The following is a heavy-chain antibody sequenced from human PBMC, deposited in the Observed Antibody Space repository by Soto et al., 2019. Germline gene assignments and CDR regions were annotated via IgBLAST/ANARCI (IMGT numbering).Heavy chain of an antibody. CDR3: ARGSRYGGNSEGFDY. V-gene: IGHV1-46*01. CDR1: GYTFTSYY. Sequence: ASVKVSCKASGYTFTSYYMHWVRQAPGQGLEWMGIINPSCGSTSYAQKFQGRVTMTRDASTSTVYMELSSLRSEDTAVYYCARGSRYGGNSEGFDYWGQGTLVTVSS. J-gene: IGHJ4*02. CDR2: INPSCGST. D-gene: IGHD2-21*02.